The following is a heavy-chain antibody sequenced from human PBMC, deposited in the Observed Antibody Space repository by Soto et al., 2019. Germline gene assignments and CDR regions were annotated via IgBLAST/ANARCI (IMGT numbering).Heavy chain of an antibody. D-gene: IGHD1-7*01. CDR3: AKYSELPYEAYLQQ. CDR2: ISSNGGTT. V-gene: IGHV3-23*01. CDR1: GFTFSVYA. J-gene: IGHJ1*01. Sequence: GSLRLSCAASGFTFSVYAMSWVRQAPGKGLEWVSAISSNGGTTFSADSLRGRFTSSRDNSKSALYLQMNNLRAEETAIYYCAKYSELPYEAYLQQWGQGTLVTVSS.